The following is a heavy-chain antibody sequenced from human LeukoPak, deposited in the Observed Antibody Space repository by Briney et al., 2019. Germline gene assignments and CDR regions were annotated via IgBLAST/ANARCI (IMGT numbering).Heavy chain of an antibody. CDR1: GGSISPYY. Sequence: PSETLSLTCSVSGGSISPYYWSWIRQPPGKGLEWIGYIFYNGNTNYSPSLKSRVTISVDTSKNQFSLKLSSVTAADTAVYYCARKAANSGAFDVWGLGTMVTVSS. CDR2: IFYNGNT. J-gene: IGHJ3*01. CDR3: ARKAANSGAFDV. V-gene: IGHV4-59*08. D-gene: IGHD6-25*01.